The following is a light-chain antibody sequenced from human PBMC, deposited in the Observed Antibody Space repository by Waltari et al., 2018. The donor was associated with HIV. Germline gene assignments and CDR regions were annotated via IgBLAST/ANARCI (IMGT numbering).Light chain of an antibody. CDR1: SSDIGLYNF. CDR3: FSYAGNNYLL. Sequence: QSALTQPPSASGSPGPSVTISCAGTSSDIGLYNFVPWDQHHPGKAPKLMISEVSRRPSGVPDRFSGSKSGNTASLTVSGLQAEDEAAYYCFSYAGNNYLLFGGGTKLTVL. V-gene: IGLV2-8*01. CDR2: EVS. J-gene: IGLJ2*01.